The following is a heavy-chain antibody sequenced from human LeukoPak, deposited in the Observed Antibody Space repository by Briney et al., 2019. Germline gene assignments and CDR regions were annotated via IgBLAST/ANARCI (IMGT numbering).Heavy chain of an antibody. D-gene: IGHD6-19*01. CDR1: GGTFSSYA. Sequence: SVKVSCKASGGTFSSYAISWVRQAPGQGLEWMGGIIPIFGTANYAQKFQGRVTITADESTSTAYMELSSLRSEDTAVYYCARCSSGWTNWFDPWGQGTLVTVSS. J-gene: IGHJ5*02. CDR2: IIPIFGTA. CDR3: ARCSSGWTNWFDP. V-gene: IGHV1-69*13.